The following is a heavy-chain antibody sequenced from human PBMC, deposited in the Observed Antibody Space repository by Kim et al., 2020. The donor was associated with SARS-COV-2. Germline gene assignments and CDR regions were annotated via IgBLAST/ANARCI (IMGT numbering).Heavy chain of an antibody. V-gene: IGHV4-59*01. D-gene: IGHD6-13*01. Sequence: PSLKSRVTISVDTSKNQFSLKLSSVTAADTAVYYCARDHKSSWFNWFDPWGQGTLVTVSS. J-gene: IGHJ5*02. CDR3: ARDHKSSWFNWFDP.